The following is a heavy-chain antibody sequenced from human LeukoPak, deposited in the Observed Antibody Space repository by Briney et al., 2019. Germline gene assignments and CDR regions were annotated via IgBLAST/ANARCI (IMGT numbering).Heavy chain of an antibody. CDR1: GFTFSSYA. Sequence: ESLRLPCAASGFTFSSYAMSWVRQPPGKGLEWVSAISGSGGGTHYTDSVKGRFTISRDNSRNTLYLQMNSLTAEDTAVYYCAKHYGDYTSYFDFWGQGTLVTVSS. V-gene: IGHV3-23*01. CDR3: AKHYGDYTSYFDF. D-gene: IGHD4-17*01. CDR2: ISGSGGGT. J-gene: IGHJ4*02.